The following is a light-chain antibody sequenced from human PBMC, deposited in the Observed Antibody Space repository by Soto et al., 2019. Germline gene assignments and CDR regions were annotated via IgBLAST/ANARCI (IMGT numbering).Light chain of an antibody. CDR2: DVD. J-gene: IGLJ2*01. V-gene: IGLV2-23*02. CDR1: SSDIGSYNL. Sequence: QSVLTQPASVSGSPGQSVTISCTGTSSDIGSYNLVSWYQQHPGKVPKLMIYDVDKRPSGISDRFSGSKSGNTASLTISGLQAEDEADYYCCSYVGSSTLAFGGGTQLTVL. CDR3: CSYVGSSTLA.